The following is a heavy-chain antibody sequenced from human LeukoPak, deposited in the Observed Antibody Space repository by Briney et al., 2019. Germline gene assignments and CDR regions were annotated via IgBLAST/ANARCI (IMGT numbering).Heavy chain of an antibody. D-gene: IGHD3-22*01. CDR2: IYGGGST. CDR3: ARDSVVDTRDY. V-gene: IGHV3-53*05. CDR1: GFTVRTNY. Sequence: GGSLRLSCAASGFTVRTNYMSWVRQAPGKGLEWVSVIYGGGSTYYADSVKGRFTISRDNSKNTLYLQMNSLRPEDTGVYYCARDSVVDTRDYWGQGTLVTVSS. J-gene: IGHJ4*02.